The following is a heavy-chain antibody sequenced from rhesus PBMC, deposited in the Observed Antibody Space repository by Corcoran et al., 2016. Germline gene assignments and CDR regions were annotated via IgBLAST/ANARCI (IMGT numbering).Heavy chain of an antibody. V-gene: IGHV4-106*01. CDR2: IYGSGGGT. D-gene: IGHD6-31*01. CDR3: AREVIAAAGMDY. CDR1: GGSISDDDY. Sequence: QVQLQESGPGLVKPSETLSLTCAVSGGSISDDDYWSWIRQPPGKGLEWIGYIYGSGGGTNYTPSLKNRVTISIDTSKNQFSLKLSSVTAADTAVYYCAREVIAAAGMDYWGQGVLVTVSS. J-gene: IGHJ4*01.